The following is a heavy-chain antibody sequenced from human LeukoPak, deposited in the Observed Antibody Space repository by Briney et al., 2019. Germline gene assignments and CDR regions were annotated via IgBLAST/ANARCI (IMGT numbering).Heavy chain of an antibody. Sequence: GASVKVSCKASGYTFTSYDINWVRQATGQGLEWMGWMNPNSGNTGYAQKFQGRVTMTRNTSISTAYMELSSLRSEDTAVYYCARKTVLLWFRESYVAFDIWGQGTMVTVSS. V-gene: IGHV1-8*01. CDR2: MNPNSGNT. J-gene: IGHJ3*02. D-gene: IGHD3-10*01. CDR3: ARKTVLLWFRESYVAFDI. CDR1: GYTFTSYD.